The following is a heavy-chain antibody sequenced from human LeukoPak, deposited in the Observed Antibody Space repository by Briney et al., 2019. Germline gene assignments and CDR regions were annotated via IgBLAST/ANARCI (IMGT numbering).Heavy chain of an antibody. J-gene: IGHJ6*02. CDR1: GGSISSSSYS. D-gene: IGHD3-16*02. V-gene: IGHV4-39*01. CDR2: IYYSGST. CDR3: ARGFVITFGGVIAYDLPTPHGMDV. Sequence: PSETLSLTCTVSGGSISSSSYSWGWIRQPPGKGLEWIGSIYYSGSTYYNPSLKSRVTISVDTSKNQFSLKLSSVTAADTAVYYCARGFVITFGGVIAYDLPTPHGMDVWGQGTTVTVSS.